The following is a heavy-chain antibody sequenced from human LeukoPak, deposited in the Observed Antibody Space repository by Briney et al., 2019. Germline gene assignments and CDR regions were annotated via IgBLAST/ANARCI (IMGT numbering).Heavy chain of an antibody. CDR2: IDARSGIT. Sequence: GGSLRLSCAASGFTFTIFDLNWVRQAPGKGPEWVSYIDARSGITYYADSVQGRFTISRDDARESVFLQMDGLRVDDTAVYYCARTYDFGRGPPGDAFDNWGPGTWVIVSA. CDR3: ARTYDFGRGPPGDAFDN. D-gene: IGHD3-3*01. CDR1: GFTFTIFD. J-gene: IGHJ3*02. V-gene: IGHV3-48*01.